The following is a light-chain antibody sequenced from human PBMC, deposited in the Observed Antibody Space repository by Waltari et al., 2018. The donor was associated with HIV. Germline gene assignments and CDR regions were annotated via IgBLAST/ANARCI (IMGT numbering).Light chain of an antibody. J-gene: IGKJ1*01. CDR2: AAS. CDR3: QQSYSTPRT. CDR1: QHINIY. Sequence: DIQMTQSPSSLTTSVGERVTITCRARQHINIYLNWYQQKPGNAPKLFIYAASSLQSGVPSMFSGSGSGTDFTLTISSLQPEDFATYYCQQSYSTPRTFGQGTKVEIK. V-gene: IGKV1-39*01.